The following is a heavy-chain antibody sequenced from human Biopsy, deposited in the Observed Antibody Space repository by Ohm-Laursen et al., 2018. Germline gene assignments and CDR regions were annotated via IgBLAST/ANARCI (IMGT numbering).Heavy chain of an antibody. D-gene: IGHD2-2*01. Sequence: GTLSLTCTVSGGSVSDSFHFWSWIRQPPGTGLEWIRTVYYSGTTNYNPSLKSRVTVSIGTSKNQFSLKLSSVTAADPAVYFCTRDVKRDCRGSSCYTGYFGMDVWGQGTTVTVSS. CDR1: GGSVSDSFHF. J-gene: IGHJ6*02. CDR3: TRDVKRDCRGSSCYTGYFGMDV. V-gene: IGHV4-61*01. CDR2: VYYSGTT.